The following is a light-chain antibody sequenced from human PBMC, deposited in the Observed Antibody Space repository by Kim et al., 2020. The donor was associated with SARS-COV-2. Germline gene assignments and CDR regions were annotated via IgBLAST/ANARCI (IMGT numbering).Light chain of an antibody. V-gene: IGKV3-20*01. J-gene: IGKJ1*01. CDR2: GAS. CDR3: QQYGSSPWT. Sequence: LPGERATLSCRARQSVSSSYLAWYQQKPGQAPRLLIYGASSRATGIPDRFSGSGSGTDFTLTISRLEPEDFAVYYCQQYGSSPWTFGQGTKVDIK. CDR1: QSVSSSY.